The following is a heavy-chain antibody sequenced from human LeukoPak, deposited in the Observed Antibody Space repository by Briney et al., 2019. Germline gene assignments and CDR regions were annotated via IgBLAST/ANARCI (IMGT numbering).Heavy chain of an antibody. CDR1: GFSFSSYS. CDR2: ISSSSNYI. V-gene: IGHV3-21*01. D-gene: IGHD2-15*01. CDR3: ARRAALDY. Sequence: GGSLRLSCAASGFSFSSYSMNWVRQAPGKGLEWVSSISSSSNYIYYADSVKGRFTISRDNAKNSLYLQMNSLRAEDMAVYHCARRAALDYWGQGTLVTVSS. J-gene: IGHJ4*02.